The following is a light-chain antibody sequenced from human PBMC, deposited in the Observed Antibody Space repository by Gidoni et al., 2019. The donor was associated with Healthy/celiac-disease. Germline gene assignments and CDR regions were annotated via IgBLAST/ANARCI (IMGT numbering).Light chain of an antibody. Sequence: EIVLTQSPATLSLSPGERATLSCRASQSVSSYLAWYQQKPGQAPRLLIYDASNRATGIPARFSGSGSGTDFTLTISSLEPEDFAVHYCQQRSNWLTFXGXTKVEIK. J-gene: IGKJ4*01. CDR1: QSVSSY. V-gene: IGKV3-11*01. CDR2: DAS. CDR3: QQRSNWLT.